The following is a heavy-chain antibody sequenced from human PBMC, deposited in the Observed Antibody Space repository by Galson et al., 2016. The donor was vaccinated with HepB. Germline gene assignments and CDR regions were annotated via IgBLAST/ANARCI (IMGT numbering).Heavy chain of an antibody. Sequence: SETLSLTCTVSGGSISGYYWSWIRQPPGKRLEWIGFIYFRGSTNYNPSLKSRVTMSVDMSKNQVSLILTSVTAADTALYYGARHPAWSSGSSEGRMDVWGQRTTVTVSS. D-gene: IGHD6-6*01. CDR3: ARHPAWSSGSSEGRMDV. J-gene: IGHJ6*02. V-gene: IGHV4-59*08. CDR2: IYFRGST. CDR1: GGSISGYY.